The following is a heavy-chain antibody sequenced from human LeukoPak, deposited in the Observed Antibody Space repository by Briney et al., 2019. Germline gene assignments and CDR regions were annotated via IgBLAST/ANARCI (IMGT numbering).Heavy chain of an antibody. CDR3: ARRSYCGGDCYSFDY. Sequence: PGGSLRLSCAASGFTVSSNHMSWIRQPPGKGLEWIGYIYYSGSTNYNPSLKSRVTISVDTSKNQFSLKLSSVTAADTAVYYCARRSYCGGDCYSFDYWGQGTLVTVSS. CDR1: GFTVSSNH. D-gene: IGHD2-21*02. CDR2: IYYSGST. V-gene: IGHV4-59*08. J-gene: IGHJ4*02.